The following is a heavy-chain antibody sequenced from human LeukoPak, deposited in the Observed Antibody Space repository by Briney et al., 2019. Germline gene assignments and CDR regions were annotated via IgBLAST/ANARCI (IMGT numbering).Heavy chain of an antibody. CDR2: VYNDGT. Sequence: PSETLSLTCTVSGASISSSYWSWIRQSPGKGLEWIGYVYNDGTNYNPSLKSRVTISVDTSKNQFSLKLSSVTAADTAVYYCAVQSGEDYWGQGTLVTVSS. CDR1: GASISSSY. D-gene: IGHD3-16*01. CDR3: AVQSGEDY. J-gene: IGHJ4*02. V-gene: IGHV4-59*08.